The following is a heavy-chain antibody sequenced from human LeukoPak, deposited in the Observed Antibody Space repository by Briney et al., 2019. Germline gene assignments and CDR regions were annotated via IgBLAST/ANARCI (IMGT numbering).Heavy chain of an antibody. J-gene: IGHJ4*02. D-gene: IGHD6-19*01. Sequence: GGSLRLSCAASGFTFSSYAMSWVRQAPGKGLEWVSTISGGGITTYYADSAKGRFTISRDNSKNTLYLQMSSLRAEDTAVYYCPKQSYASGWDPFDYWGQGILVTVSS. CDR2: ISGGGITT. CDR1: GFTFSSYA. CDR3: PKQSYASGWDPFDY. V-gene: IGHV3-23*01.